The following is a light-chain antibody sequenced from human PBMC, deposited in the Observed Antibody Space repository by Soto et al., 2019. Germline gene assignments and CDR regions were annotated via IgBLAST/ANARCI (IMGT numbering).Light chain of an antibody. J-gene: IGKJ1*01. CDR3: QQYNDWPPWK. CDR2: GAS. V-gene: IGKV3-15*01. CDR1: QSVSNN. Sequence: EIVLTQSPATLSVSPGDRATLSCRASQSVSNNLAWYQQRPGQAPRLLIYGASTRATGIPARFSGSGSGTEFTLTISSLQSEDFAVYYCQQYNDWPPWKFGQGTKVDIK.